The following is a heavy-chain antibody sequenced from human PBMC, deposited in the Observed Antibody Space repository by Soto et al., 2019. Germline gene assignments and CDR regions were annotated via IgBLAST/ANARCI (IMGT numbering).Heavy chain of an antibody. CDR3: ARDYMTTVTKDNFVWAYYGMDV. V-gene: IGHV3-33*01. J-gene: IGHJ6*02. Sequence: QVQLVESGGGVVQPGRSLRLSCAASGFTFSSYGMHWVRQAPGKGLEWVAVIWYDGSNKYYADSVKGRFTISRDNSKNTLYLQMNSLRAEDTAVYYCARDYMTTVTKDNFVWAYYGMDVWGQGTTVTVSS. CDR2: IWYDGSNK. D-gene: IGHD4-17*01. CDR1: GFTFSSYG.